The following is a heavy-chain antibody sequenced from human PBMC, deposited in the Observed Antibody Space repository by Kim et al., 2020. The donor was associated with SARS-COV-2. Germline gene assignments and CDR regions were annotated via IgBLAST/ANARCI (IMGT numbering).Heavy chain of an antibody. CDR1: GGSISSSSYY. CDR2: IYYSGST. Sequence: SETLSLTCTVSGGSISSSSYYWGWIRQPPGKGLEWIGSIYYSGSTYYNPSLKSRVTISVDTSKNQFSLKLSSVTAADTAVYYCASSNLGYCSSTSCYFNYWGQGTLVTVSS. J-gene: IGHJ4*02. CDR3: ASSNLGYCSSTSCYFNY. D-gene: IGHD2-2*01. V-gene: IGHV4-39*01.